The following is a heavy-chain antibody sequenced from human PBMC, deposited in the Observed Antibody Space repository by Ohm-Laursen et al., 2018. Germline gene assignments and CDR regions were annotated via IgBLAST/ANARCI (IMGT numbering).Heavy chain of an antibody. V-gene: IGHV4-34*01. CDR3: ARGRLLLWFGELFGV. J-gene: IGHJ6*02. CDR2: INHSGRT. CDR1: GGSFSGYY. Sequence: SETLSLTCAVYGGSFSGYYWSWIRQPPGKGLEWIGEINHSGRTNYNPSLKSRVTISVDTSKNQFSLKLSSVTAADTAVYYCARGRLLLWFGELFGVWGQGTTVTVSS. D-gene: IGHD3-10*01.